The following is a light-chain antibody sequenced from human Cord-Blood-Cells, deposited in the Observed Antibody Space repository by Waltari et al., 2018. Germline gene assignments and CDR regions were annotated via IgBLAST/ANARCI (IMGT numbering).Light chain of an antibody. CDR1: SGINVGTYR. V-gene: IGLV5-45*02. CDR2: YKSNSDK. Sequence: QAVLTQPSSLSASPGASASLTCTLRSGINVGTYRIYWYQQKPGSPPQYLLRYKSNSDKQQGSGVASLFSGAKDSSANAGILLISGLHAEDAADYYCMIWHSSAWVFGGGTKLTVL. CDR3: MIWHSSAWV. J-gene: IGLJ3*02.